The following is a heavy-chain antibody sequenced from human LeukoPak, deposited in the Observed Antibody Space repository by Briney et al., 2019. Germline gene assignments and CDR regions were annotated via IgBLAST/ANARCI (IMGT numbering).Heavy chain of an antibody. CDR2: IYYSGST. D-gene: IGHD5-24*01. J-gene: IGHJ4*02. CDR1: GGSISSYY. Sequence: PSETLSLTCTVSGGSISSYYWSWIRQPPGKGLEWIGYIYYSGSTNYNPSLKSRVTISVDTSKNQFSLKLSSVTAADTAVYYCASLTEEMATFDYWGQGTLVTVSS. V-gene: IGHV4-59*08. CDR3: ASLTEEMATFDY.